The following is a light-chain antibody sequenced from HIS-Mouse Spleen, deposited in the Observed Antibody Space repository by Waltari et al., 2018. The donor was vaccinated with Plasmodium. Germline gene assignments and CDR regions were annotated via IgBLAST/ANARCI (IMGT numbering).Light chain of an antibody. J-gene: IGKJ3*01. CDR3: QQSYSTPRGFT. CDR1: QSISSY. CDR2: AAS. Sequence: DIQMTQSPSSLSASVGDRVTITCRASQSISSYLNWYQQKPGKAPKLLIYAASSLQRGVPSRFSGSGSGTDFTLTISSLQPEDFATYYCQQSYSTPRGFTFGPGTKVDIK. V-gene: IGKV1-39*01.